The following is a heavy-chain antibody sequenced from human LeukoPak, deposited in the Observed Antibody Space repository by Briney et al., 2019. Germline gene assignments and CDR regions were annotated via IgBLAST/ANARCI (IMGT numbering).Heavy chain of an antibody. CDR3: ARRREGSSSVDS. CDR2: IYYSGST. J-gene: IGHJ4*02. D-gene: IGHD6-6*01. V-gene: IGHV4-39*01. Sequence: SETLFLTCTVSGGSIGSSGHYWGWIRQARGRGLEWIGNIYYSGSTYNNPSLKSRVTISVDTSKNQFSLKLSSVTAADTAVYYCARRREGSSSVDSWGQGYLVTVSS. CDR1: GGSIGSSGHY.